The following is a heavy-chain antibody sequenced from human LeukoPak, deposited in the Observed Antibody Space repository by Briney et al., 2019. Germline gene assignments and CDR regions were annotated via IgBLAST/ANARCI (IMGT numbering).Heavy chain of an antibody. CDR2: MYYGGTT. J-gene: IGHJ4*02. Sequence: PSETLSLTCSVSGGSIGTDSYYGGWVRQPPGKGLEWIGSMYYGGTTYFNPSLKSRVTLSVDTSKNDFSPRLSSVTAADSAVYFCATGKYSGYYDYWGQGTLVTVSS. D-gene: IGHD5-12*01. CDR1: GGSIGTDSYY. V-gene: IGHV4-39*02. CDR3: ATGKYSGYYDY.